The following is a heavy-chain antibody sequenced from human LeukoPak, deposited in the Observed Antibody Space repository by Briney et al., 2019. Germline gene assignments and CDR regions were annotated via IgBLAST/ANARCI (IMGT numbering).Heavy chain of an antibody. CDR2: IYYSGST. J-gene: IGHJ4*02. CDR1: GGSISSGGYY. D-gene: IGHD3-22*01. CDR3: ATFYDSSGYYHDY. Sequence: SETLSLTCTVSGGSISSGGYYWSWIRQHPGKGLEWIGYIYYSGSTYYNPSLKSRVTISVDTSKNQFSLKLSSVTAADTVVYYCATFYDSSGYYHDYWGQGTLVTVSS. V-gene: IGHV4-31*03.